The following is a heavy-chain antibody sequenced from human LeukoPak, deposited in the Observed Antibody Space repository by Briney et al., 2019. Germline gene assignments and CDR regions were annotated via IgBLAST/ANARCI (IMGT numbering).Heavy chain of an antibody. V-gene: IGHV1-2*02. CDR3: ARTGLYNALSWFDP. CDR2: INPNSGGT. Sequence: ASVKVSCKASGYTFTGYYMHWVRQAPGQGLEWMGWINPNSGGTNYAQKFQGRVTMTRDTSISTAYMELSRLRSDDTAVYYCARTGLYNALSWFDPWGQGTLVTVSS. CDR1: GYTFTGYY. D-gene: IGHD1-14*01. J-gene: IGHJ5*02.